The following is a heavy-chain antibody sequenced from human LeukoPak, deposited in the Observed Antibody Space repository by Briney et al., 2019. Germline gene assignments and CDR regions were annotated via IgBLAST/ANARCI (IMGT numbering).Heavy chain of an antibody. D-gene: IGHD2-15*01. Sequence: SVKVSCKASGGTFSSYAISWVRQAPGQGLEWMGGIIPIFGTANYAQKFQGRVTITADESTSTAYMELSSLRSEDTAVYYCAREEHCSGGSCYSFWFDPWGQGTLVTVSS. V-gene: IGHV1-69*01. CDR2: IIPIFGTA. CDR3: AREEHCSGGSCYSFWFDP. J-gene: IGHJ5*02. CDR1: GGTFSSYA.